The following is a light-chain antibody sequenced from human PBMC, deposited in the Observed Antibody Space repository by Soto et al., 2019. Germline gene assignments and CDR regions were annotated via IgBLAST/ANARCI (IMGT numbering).Light chain of an antibody. J-gene: IGKJ3*01. V-gene: IGKV3D-15*01. CDR3: QQYNKWPPDYT. CDR2: ATS. CDR1: QSVGTN. Sequence: IVMTQSPATLSVSPGETATLSCRASQSVGTNLAWYQQKPGQPPRLLIYATSTRVAGVPIRFSGGGSGTDFTLTISSLQSEDFAVYYCQQYNKWPPDYTFGPGTKVDFK.